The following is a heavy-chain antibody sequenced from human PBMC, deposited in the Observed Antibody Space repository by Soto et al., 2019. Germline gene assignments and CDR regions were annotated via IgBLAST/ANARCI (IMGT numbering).Heavy chain of an antibody. CDR1: GGSFSGYY. D-gene: IGHD6-6*01. V-gene: IGHV4-34*01. J-gene: IGHJ5*02. CDR3: ARGKKGQLVRIPNWFDP. Sequence: TSETLSLTCAVYGGSFSGYYWSWIRQPPGKGLEWIGEINHSGSTNYNPSLKSRVTISVDTSENQFSLKLSSVTAADTAVYYCARGKKGQLVRIPNWFDPWGQGTLVTVSS. CDR2: INHSGST.